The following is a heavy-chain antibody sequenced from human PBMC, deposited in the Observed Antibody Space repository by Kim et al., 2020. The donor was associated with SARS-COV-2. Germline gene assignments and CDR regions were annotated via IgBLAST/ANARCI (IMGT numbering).Heavy chain of an antibody. D-gene: IGHD3-10*01. V-gene: IGHV4-39*07. Sequence: PKSRVTISVDTSKNQFSLKLSSVTAADTAVYYCARRPIAMVRGGNNWFDPWGQGTLVTVSS. CDR3: ARRPIAMVRGGNNWFDP. J-gene: IGHJ5*02.